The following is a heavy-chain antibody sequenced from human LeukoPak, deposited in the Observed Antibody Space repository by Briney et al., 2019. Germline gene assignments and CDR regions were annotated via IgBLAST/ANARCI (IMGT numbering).Heavy chain of an antibody. V-gene: IGHV3-30*03. D-gene: IGHD2-2*02. Sequence: GGSLRLSCAASGFTFSSYGMHWVRQAPGKGLEWVAVISYDGSNKYYADSVKGRFTISRDNSKNTLYLQMNSLRAEDTAVYYCARGYCSSTSCYTDYYYGMDVWGQGTTVTVSS. J-gene: IGHJ6*02. CDR3: ARGYCSSTSCYTDYYYGMDV. CDR1: GFTFSSYG. CDR2: ISYDGSNK.